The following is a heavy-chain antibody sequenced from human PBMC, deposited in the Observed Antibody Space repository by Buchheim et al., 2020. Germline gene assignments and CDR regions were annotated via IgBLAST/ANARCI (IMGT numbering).Heavy chain of an antibody. J-gene: IGHJ5*01. V-gene: IGHV4-39*01. Sequence: QLQLQESGPGLVKPSETLSLTCSVSGGSISGSSSYWGWVRQPPGRGLEWIGSIYHSGSTYYNPSLKSRVTISVDTPRNQFSLKMSYVTAADTAVYYCATSNWFDPWGQGTL. CDR1: GGSISGSSSY. CDR3: ATSNWFDP. CDR2: IYHSGST.